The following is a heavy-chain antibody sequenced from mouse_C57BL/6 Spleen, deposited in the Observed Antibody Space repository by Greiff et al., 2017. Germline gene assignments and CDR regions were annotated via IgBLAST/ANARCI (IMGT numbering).Heavy chain of an antibody. J-gene: IGHJ4*01. Sequence: QVQLQQPGAELVKPGASVKLPCKASGYTFTSYWMHWVKQRPGQGLEWIGMIHPNSGSTNYNEKFKSKATLTVDKSSSTAYMQLSSLTSEDSAVYYCARWGDEAMDYWGQGTSVTVSS. D-gene: IGHD3-3*01. V-gene: IGHV1-64*01. CDR3: ARWGDEAMDY. CDR1: GYTFTSYW. CDR2: IHPNSGST.